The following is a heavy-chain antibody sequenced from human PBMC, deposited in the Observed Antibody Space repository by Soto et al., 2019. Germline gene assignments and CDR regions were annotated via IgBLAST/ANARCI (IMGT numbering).Heavy chain of an antibody. J-gene: IGHJ4*02. CDR1: GGKFRNFG. Sequence: QRHRNTAAGGKFRNFGVHRVIKAPGKGLEWVAVIWHDGSNTIYYADSVKGRFTISRDNAKNSLYLQMNSLRAEDTAVYYCAREIVGARDLDYWGQGTLVTV. CDR3: AREIVGARDLDY. D-gene: IGHD1-26*01. V-gene: IGHV3-33*01. CDR2: IWHDGSNTI.